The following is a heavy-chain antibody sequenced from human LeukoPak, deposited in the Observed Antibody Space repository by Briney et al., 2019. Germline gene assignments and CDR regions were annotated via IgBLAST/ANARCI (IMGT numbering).Heavy chain of an antibody. J-gene: IGHJ4*02. D-gene: IGHD6-6*01. CDR1: GYSISSGYY. Sequence: PSETLSLTCAVSGYSISSGYYWGWIRQPPGKGLEWIGSIYHSGSTYYNPSLKSRVTISVDTSKNQFSLKLSSVTAADTAVYYCARDLEYSSSSSSAAFDYWGQRTLVTVSS. CDR3: ARDLEYSSSSSSAAFDY. CDR2: IYHSGST. V-gene: IGHV4-38-2*01.